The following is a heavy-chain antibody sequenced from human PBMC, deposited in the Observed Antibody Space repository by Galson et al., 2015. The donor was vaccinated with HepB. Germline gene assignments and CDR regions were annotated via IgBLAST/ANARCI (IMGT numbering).Heavy chain of an antibody. D-gene: IGHD6-19*01. Sequence: SVKVSCKASGYTFTSYGISWVRQAPGQGLEWMGWISAYNGNTNYAQKLQGRVTMTTDTSTSPAYMELRSLRSDDTAVYYCARTLQEYSAVAGSVDYWGQGTLVTVSS. CDR3: ARTLQEYSAVAGSVDY. V-gene: IGHV1-18*01. CDR2: ISAYNGNT. J-gene: IGHJ4*02. CDR1: GYTFTSYG.